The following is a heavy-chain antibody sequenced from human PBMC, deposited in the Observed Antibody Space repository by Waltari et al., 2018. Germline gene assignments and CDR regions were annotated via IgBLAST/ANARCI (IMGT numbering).Heavy chain of an antibody. Sequence: QVQLVQSGAEVKKPGASVKVSCKASGYTFTDFFIHWVRQAPGQGLEWMGRINPKSGDTSYSQRFQGRVTMTGDTSINTAYMEFAGLRSDDTAIYYCARSGGGTTTFGVAEWGQGSLVTVSS. J-gene: IGHJ4*02. CDR2: INPKSGDT. CDR3: ARSGGGTTTFGVAE. V-gene: IGHV1-2*06. D-gene: IGHD3-3*01. CDR1: GYTFTDFF.